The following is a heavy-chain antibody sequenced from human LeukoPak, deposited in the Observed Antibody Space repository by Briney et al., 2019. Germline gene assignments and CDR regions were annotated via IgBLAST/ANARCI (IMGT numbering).Heavy chain of an antibody. D-gene: IGHD2-21*02. CDR3: VSEATYCGGDCYGY. Sequence: GGSLRLSCAASGFNVSSNYMSWVRQAPGKGLEWVSVIYRGGTTYYAESVKGRFTISRDNSKNTLYLQMNSLRGEDTAVYFCVSEATYCGGDCYGYWGQGTLVTVSS. CDR1: GFNVSSNY. V-gene: IGHV3-53*01. J-gene: IGHJ4*02. CDR2: IYRGGTT.